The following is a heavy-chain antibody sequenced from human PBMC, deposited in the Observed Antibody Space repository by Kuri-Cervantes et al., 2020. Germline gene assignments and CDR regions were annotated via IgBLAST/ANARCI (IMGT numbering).Heavy chain of an antibody. CDR3: ARCVYYDYVWGSYRYTGSEYYFDY. D-gene: IGHD3-16*02. V-gene: IGHV4-59*01. CDR2: IYYSGST. J-gene: IGHJ4*02. Sequence: ESLKISCTVSGGSISSYYWSWIRQPPGKGLEWIGYIYYSGSTNYNPSLKSRVTISVDTSKNQFSLKLSSVTAADTAVYYCARCVYYDYVWGSYRYTGSEYYFDYWGQGTLVTVSS. CDR1: GGSISSYY.